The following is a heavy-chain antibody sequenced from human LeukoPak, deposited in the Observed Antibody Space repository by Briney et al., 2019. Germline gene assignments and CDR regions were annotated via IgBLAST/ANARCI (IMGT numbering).Heavy chain of an antibody. V-gene: IGHV4-39*07. Sequence: SETLSLTCTASGGSISSSSYYWGWIRQPPGKGLEWIGRIYTSGSTNYNPSLKSRVTMSVDTSKNQFSLKLSSVTAADTAVYYCATALTERAHSSGDYWGQGTLVTVSS. CDR3: ATALTERAHSSGDY. CDR1: GGSISSSSYY. J-gene: IGHJ4*02. CDR2: IYTSGST. D-gene: IGHD6-19*01.